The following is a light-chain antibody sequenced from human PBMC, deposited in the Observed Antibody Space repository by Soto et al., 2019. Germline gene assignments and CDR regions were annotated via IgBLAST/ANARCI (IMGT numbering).Light chain of an antibody. CDR2: IND. CDR1: RSNIGSNS. J-gene: IGLJ1*01. CDR3: ASWDDRLKGYV. Sequence: QSVLTQPPSVSGTPGQRVIISCSGSRSNIGSNSVNWYQQLPGTAPKLLIYINDQRPSGVPDRFSGSTSGTSVSLAISGLQSEAEAEYYCASWDDRLKGYVFGTGTKVTVL. V-gene: IGLV1-44*01.